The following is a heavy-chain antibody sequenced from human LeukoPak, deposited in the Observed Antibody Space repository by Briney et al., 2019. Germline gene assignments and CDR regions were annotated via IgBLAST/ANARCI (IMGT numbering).Heavy chain of an antibody. D-gene: IGHD3-3*01. CDR2: ISYDGSNK. V-gene: IGHV3-30*18. CDR1: GFTFSSYG. CDR3: AKGIFLEGAFDI. J-gene: IGHJ3*02. Sequence: GGSLRLSCAASGFTFSSYGMHWVRQAPGKGLEWVAVISYDGSNKYYADSVKGRFTISRDNSKNTLYLQMSSLRAEDTAVYYCAKGIFLEGAFDIWGQGTMVTVSS.